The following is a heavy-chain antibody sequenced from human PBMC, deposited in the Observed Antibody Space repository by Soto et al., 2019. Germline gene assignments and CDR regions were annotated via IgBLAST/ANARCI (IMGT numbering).Heavy chain of an antibody. D-gene: IGHD2-21*02. J-gene: IGHJ6*03. V-gene: IGHV1-18*01. CDR2: VSVYNGNT. Sequence: QVDLVQSGAEVKKPGASVRVSCKASGYSFTKYGISWVRQAPGQGLEWMAWVSVYNGNTNYAQSLQGRVTLTTDTSTSTAYMELRSLRSDDTAIYYCARRLAVPANFGSNSYRYYMDVWGEGTTVTVSS. CDR1: GYSFTKYG. CDR3: ARRLAVPANFGSNSYRYYMDV.